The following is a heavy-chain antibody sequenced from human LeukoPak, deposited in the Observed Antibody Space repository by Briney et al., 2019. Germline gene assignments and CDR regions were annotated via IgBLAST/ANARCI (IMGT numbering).Heavy chain of an antibody. V-gene: IGHV3-48*01. D-gene: IGHD3-16*01. J-gene: IGHJ4*02. CDR2: ISSFSGTI. Sequence: GGSLRLSCVASGITFSSYSMNWVRQAPGKGLEWVSYISSFSGTINYADSVKGRFTISRDNAKNSLYLQMNSLRAKDTAVYYCARDQGGVGYWGQGTLVTVSS. CDR3: ARDQGGVGY. CDR1: GITFSSYS.